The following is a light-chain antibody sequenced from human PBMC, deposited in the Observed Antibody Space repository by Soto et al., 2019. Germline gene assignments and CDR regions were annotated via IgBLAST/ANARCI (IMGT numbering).Light chain of an antibody. V-gene: IGKV3-20*01. J-gene: IGKJ1*01. CDR1: QSVSSSY. CDR2: GAS. CDR3: QQYGSSPRT. Sequence: EIVLAQSPGTLSLSPGERATLSCMASQSVSSSYLAWYQQKPGQAPRLLVYGASSRATGIPDRFSGSGSGTVFTLTISRLEPEDCAVYYCQQYGSSPRTFGQGTKVEIK.